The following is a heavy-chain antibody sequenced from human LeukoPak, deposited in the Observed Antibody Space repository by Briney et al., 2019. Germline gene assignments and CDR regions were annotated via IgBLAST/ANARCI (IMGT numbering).Heavy chain of an antibody. D-gene: IGHD3-22*01. J-gene: IGHJ4*02. V-gene: IGHV4-34*01. CDR1: GGSFSGYY. CDR2: INHTGNT. CDR3: ARGYYDRSGYYYFDY. Sequence: SETLSLTCAVFGGSFSGYYWTWIRQPPGKGLEWIGEINHTGNTNYNPSLKSRLTISVDTSKNHSSLNLTSMTAADTALYFCARGYYDRSGYYYFDYWGQGTLVTVSS.